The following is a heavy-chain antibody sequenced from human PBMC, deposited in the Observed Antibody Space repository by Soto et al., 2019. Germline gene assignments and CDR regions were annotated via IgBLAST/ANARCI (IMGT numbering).Heavy chain of an antibody. CDR1: GGTFSSYA. Sequence: VASVKVSCKASGGTFSSYAISWVRQAPGQGLEWMGGIIPIFGTANYAQKFQGRVTITADESTSTAYMELSSLRSEDTAVYYCARDHMTVEAGTVSYYYGMDVWGQGTTVTVTS. CDR3: ARDHMTVEAGTVSYYYGMDV. CDR2: IIPIFGTA. V-gene: IGHV1-69*13. D-gene: IGHD6-19*01. J-gene: IGHJ6*02.